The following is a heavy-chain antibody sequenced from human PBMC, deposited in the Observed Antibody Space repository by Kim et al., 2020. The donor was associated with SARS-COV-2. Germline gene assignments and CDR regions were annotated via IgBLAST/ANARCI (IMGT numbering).Heavy chain of an antibody. Sequence: SFQGHVTISADKSISTAYLQWSSLKASDTAMYYCARHGLAAGTGSDAFDIWGQGTMVTVSS. V-gene: IGHV5-10-1*01. CDR3: ARHGLAAGTGSDAFDI. J-gene: IGHJ3*02. D-gene: IGHD6-13*01.